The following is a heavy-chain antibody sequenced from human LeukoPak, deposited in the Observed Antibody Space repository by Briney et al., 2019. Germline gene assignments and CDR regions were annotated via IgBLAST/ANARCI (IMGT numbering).Heavy chain of an antibody. D-gene: IGHD3-10*01. J-gene: IGHJ3*02. CDR1: GFTFSSYW. Sequence: GGSLRLSCAASGFTFSSYWMHWVRQAPGKGLVWVSRINSDGSSTSYADSVKGRFTISRDNAKNTLYLQMNSLRAEDTAVYYCARANYYGSGRAAFDIWGQGTMVTVSS. V-gene: IGHV3-74*01. CDR2: INSDGSST. CDR3: ARANYYGSGRAAFDI.